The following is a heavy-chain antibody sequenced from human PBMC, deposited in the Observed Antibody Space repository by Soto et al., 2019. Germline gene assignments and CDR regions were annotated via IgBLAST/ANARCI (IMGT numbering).Heavy chain of an antibody. D-gene: IGHD1-26*01. V-gene: IGHV3-23*01. CDR3: AKVLSTAFYYHYLLDV. J-gene: IGHJ6*02. Sequence: PVGSLSLSCAGSGYTLSSYAMSWVRQAPGKGLEWVSVIRGSGVSTYYADSVKGRFTISRDNSKNTLYLQINSLRADDTGVYYYAKVLSTAFYYHYLLDVCAPGNSV. CDR2: IRGSGVST. CDR1: GYTLSSYA.